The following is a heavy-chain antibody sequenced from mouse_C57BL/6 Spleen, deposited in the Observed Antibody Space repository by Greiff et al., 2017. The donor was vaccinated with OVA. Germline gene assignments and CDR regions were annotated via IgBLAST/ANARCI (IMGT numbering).Heavy chain of an antibody. CDR2: IYPGDGDT. D-gene: IGHD4-1*01. CDR1: GYAFSSSW. V-gene: IGHV1-82*01. J-gene: IGHJ2*01. CDR3: ARDGTGTDYFDY. Sequence: QVQLQQSGPELVKPGASVKISCKASGYAFSSSWMNWVKQRPGKGLEWIGRIYPGDGDTNYNGKFKGKATLTADKSSSTAYRQLSSLTSEDSAVYFCARDGTGTDYFDYWGQGTTRTVSS.